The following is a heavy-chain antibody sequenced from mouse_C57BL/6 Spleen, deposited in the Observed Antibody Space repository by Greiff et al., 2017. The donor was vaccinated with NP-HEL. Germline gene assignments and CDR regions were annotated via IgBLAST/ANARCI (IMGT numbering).Heavy chain of an antibody. CDR3: ARGANYYGSRYWYFDV. CDR2: INPNNGGT. CDR1: GYTFTDYY. J-gene: IGHJ1*03. Sequence: VQLQQSGPELVKPGASVKISCKASGYTFTDYYMNWVKQSHGQSLEWIGDINPNNGGTSYNQKFKGKATLTVDKSSSTAYMELRSLTSDDSAVYYCARGANYYGSRYWYFDVWGTGTTVTVSS. V-gene: IGHV1-26*01. D-gene: IGHD1-1*01.